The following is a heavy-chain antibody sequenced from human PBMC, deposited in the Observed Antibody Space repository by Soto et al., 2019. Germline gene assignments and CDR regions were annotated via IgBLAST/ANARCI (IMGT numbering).Heavy chain of an antibody. J-gene: IGHJ3*02. D-gene: IGHD6-13*01. CDR3: AREVKAAGGPDGLDI. CDR1: GFTCSTYE. CDR2: ISSSHSYI. V-gene: IGHV3-21*01. Sequence: EVRLVESGGGLVKPGGSLRLSCAASGFTCSTYEMNWVRQAPGKGLAWVSVISSSHSYIYYADSVKGRFTVSRDNRKNSLYLQMNSLRVEDTAVYYCAREVKAAGGPDGLDIWGQGTIVTVSS.